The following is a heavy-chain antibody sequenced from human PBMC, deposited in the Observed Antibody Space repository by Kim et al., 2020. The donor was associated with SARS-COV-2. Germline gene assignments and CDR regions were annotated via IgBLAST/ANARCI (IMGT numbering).Heavy chain of an antibody. Sequence: SETLSLTCAVYGGSFSGYYWSWIRQPPGKGLEWIGEINHSGSTNYNPSLKSRVTISVDTSKNQFYLKLSSVTAADTAVYYCARGREEITMIVVVVSYYYYGMDVWGQGTTVTVSS. J-gene: IGHJ6*02. CDR2: INHSGST. CDR3: ARGREEITMIVVVVSYYYYGMDV. D-gene: IGHD3-22*01. CDR1: GGSFSGYY. V-gene: IGHV4-34*01.